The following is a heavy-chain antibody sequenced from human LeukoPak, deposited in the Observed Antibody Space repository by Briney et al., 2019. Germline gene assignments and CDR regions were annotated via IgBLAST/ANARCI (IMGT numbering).Heavy chain of an antibody. V-gene: IGHV1-69*13. J-gene: IGHJ5*02. Sequence: GASVKVSCKASGGTFISYAISWVRQAPGQGLEWMGGIIPIFGTANYAQKFQGRVTITADESTSTAYMELSSLRSEDTAVYYCALYDSSGYSPGPWGQGTLVTVSS. CDR3: ALYDSSGYSPGP. CDR1: GGTFISYA. CDR2: IIPIFGTA. D-gene: IGHD3-22*01.